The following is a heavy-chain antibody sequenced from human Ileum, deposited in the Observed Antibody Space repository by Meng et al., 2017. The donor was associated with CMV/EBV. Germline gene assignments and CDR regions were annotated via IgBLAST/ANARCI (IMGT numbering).Heavy chain of an antibody. D-gene: IGHD1-26*01. CDR2: IGPAGDT. CDR3: ARSGGSYQGVFDY. Sequence: GGSLRLSCAASGFSLSTYDMHWVRQVTGKGLEWASTIGPAGDTYYADSVKGRFTISRENARKSLYLQMNSLRVGDTAIYYCARSGGSYQGVFDYWGQGTVVTVSS. V-gene: IGHV3-13*01. J-gene: IGHJ4*02. CDR1: GFSLSTYD.